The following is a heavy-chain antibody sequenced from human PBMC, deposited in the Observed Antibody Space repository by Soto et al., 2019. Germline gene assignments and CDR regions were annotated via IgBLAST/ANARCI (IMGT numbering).Heavy chain of an antibody. CDR3: AKALWVCSGGTCYSP. V-gene: IGHV3-23*01. D-gene: IGHD2-15*01. J-gene: IGHJ5*02. Sequence: GSLRLSCAASGFTFSSYAMSWVRQAPGKGLEWVSAISGSGGSTYYADSVKGRFTISRDNSKNTLYLQMNSLRAEDTAVYYCAKALWVCSGGTCYSPWGKGTLVTFPP. CDR2: ISGSGGST. CDR1: GFTFSSYA.